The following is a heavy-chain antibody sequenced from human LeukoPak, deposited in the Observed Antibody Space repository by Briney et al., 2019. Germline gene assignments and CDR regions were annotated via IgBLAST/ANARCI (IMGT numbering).Heavy chain of an antibody. CDR1: GFTFSSYS. CDR3: ARSPPTVVTPRYFDY. J-gene: IGHJ4*02. CDR2: ISSSSSYI. V-gene: IGHV3-21*01. D-gene: IGHD4-23*01. Sequence: GGSLRLSCAASGFTFSSYSMNWVRQAPGKGLEWVSSISSSSSYIYYADSVKGRFTISRDNAKNSLYLQMNSLRAEDTAVYYCARSPPTVVTPRYFDYWGQGTLVTVSS.